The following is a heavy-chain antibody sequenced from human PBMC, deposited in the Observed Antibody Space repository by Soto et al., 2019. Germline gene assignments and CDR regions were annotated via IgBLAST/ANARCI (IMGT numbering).Heavy chain of an antibody. Sequence: GGSLRLSCAVSAFTFSSYAMSWVRQAPEKGLEWVSAISGSGGSTYYADSVKGRFTISRDNSKNTLYLQMNSLRAEDTAVYYCAKDPLDYYYDSSGQNYYFDYWGQGTLVTVSS. J-gene: IGHJ4*02. CDR2: ISGSGGST. V-gene: IGHV3-23*01. D-gene: IGHD3-22*01. CDR3: AKDPLDYYYDSSGQNYYFDY. CDR1: AFTFSSYA.